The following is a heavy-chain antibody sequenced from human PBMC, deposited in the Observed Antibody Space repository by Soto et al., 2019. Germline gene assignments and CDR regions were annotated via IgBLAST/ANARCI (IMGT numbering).Heavy chain of an antibody. J-gene: IGHJ4*02. D-gene: IGHD2-15*01. CDR2: TFFRSNWYN. Sequence: SQPVSRTGGISGASFSSNNVAWNCIRQSPSRGLEWLGRTFFRSNWYNEYAASVKSRIAINRDTSQNQFSLQLNSVTPDDTAVYYCAKAGLYCSGGTCFSLDYWGQGILVTVYS. CDR3: AKAGLYCSGGTCFSLDY. CDR1: GASFSSNNVA. V-gene: IGHV6-1*01.